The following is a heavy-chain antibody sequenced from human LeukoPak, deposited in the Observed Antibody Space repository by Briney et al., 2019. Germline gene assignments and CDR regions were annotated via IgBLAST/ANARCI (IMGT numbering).Heavy chain of an antibody. Sequence: GASVKVSCKASGYTFTSYGISWVRQAPGQGLEWMGWIGAYNGNTNYAQKLQGRVTMTTDTSTSTAYMELRSLRSDDTAVYYCARSRRDIVVVPAAIDYWGQGTLVTVSS. CDR2: IGAYNGNT. CDR3: ARSRRDIVVVPAAIDY. CDR1: GYTFTSYG. V-gene: IGHV1-18*01. J-gene: IGHJ4*02. D-gene: IGHD2-2*01.